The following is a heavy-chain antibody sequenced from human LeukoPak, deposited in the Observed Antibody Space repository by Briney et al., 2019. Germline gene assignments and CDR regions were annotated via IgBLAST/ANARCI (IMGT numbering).Heavy chain of an antibody. CDR3: PQLRCNDYDGRGYYCGDY. D-gene: IGHD3-22*01. CDR1: GYSSMKYL. Sequence: GESLKISVKGPGYSSMKYLITWVRQMPGKGLEWMGKIDPSDSYSNYSPSFQGHVTISVDKYISTAYLQLSSLKVSHTAGYYCPQLRCNDYDGRGYYCGDYGGQGTLVTVSS. J-gene: IGHJ4*02. CDR2: IDPSDSYS. V-gene: IGHV5-10-1*01.